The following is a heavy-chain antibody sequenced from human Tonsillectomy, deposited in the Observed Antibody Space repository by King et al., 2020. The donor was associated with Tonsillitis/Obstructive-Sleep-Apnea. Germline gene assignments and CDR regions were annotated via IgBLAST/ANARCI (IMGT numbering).Heavy chain of an antibody. CDR1: GGTFSSYA. CDR2: IIPIFGTA. Sequence: VQLVESGAEVKKPGSLVKVSCKASGGTFSSYAISWVRQAPGQGLEWMGGIIPIFGTANYAQKFQGRVTITADESTSTAYMELSSLRSEDTAVYYCARGVEYCSSTSCYNLDAFDIWGQGTMVTVSS. D-gene: IGHD2-2*02. J-gene: IGHJ3*02. CDR3: ARGVEYCSSTSCYNLDAFDI. V-gene: IGHV1-69*01.